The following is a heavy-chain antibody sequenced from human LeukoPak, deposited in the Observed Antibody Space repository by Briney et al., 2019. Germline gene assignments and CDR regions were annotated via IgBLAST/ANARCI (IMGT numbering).Heavy chain of an antibody. CDR3: ARLSQLWFGELLPFVDY. J-gene: IGHJ4*02. CDR2: IYYSGST. CDR1: GGSISSSSYY. V-gene: IGHV4-39*07. Sequence: KPSETLSLTCTVSGGSISSSSYYWGWIRQPPGKGLEWIGRIYYSGSTYYNPSLKSRVTISVDTSKNQFSLKLSSVTAADTAVYYCARLSQLWFGELLPFVDYWGQGTLVTVSS. D-gene: IGHD3-10*01.